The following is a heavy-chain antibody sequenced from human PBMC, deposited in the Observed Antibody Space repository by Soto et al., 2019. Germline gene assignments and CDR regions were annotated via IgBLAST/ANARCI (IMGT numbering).Heavy chain of an antibody. CDR3: ASPPTQHPLLDGMDV. CDR2: IYYSGST. J-gene: IGHJ6*02. D-gene: IGHD1-1*01. V-gene: IGHV4-39*01. Sequence: QLLESGPGLVKPSETLSLTCTVSGGSISSSSYYWGWIRQPPGKGLEWIGRIYYSGSTYYNPSLKSRVTISVDTSKNQFSLKLSSVTAADTAVYYCASPPTQHPLLDGMDVWGQGTTVTVSS. CDR1: GGSISSSSYY.